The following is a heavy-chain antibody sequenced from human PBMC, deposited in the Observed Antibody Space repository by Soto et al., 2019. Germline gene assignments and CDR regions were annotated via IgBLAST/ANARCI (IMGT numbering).Heavy chain of an antibody. Sequence: GGSLRLSCTASVFPFSRYAIHWVRQAPGKGLEWVALISYDGGNTYYVDSAKGRFTISRDNSKNTLYLQMNSLRPEDTAVYYCARDQAHYYDSSGYYPDYWGQGTLVTVSS. CDR1: VFPFSRYA. V-gene: IGHV3-30-3*01. CDR2: ISYDGGNT. J-gene: IGHJ4*02. D-gene: IGHD3-22*01. CDR3: ARDQAHYYDSSGYYPDY.